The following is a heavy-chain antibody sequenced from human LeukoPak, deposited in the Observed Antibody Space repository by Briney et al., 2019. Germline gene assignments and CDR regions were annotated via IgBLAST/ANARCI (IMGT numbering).Heavy chain of an antibody. CDR3: ASHYHTSGYYVDY. CDR2: IYYSGST. Sequence: SETLSLTCTVSGVSISSYYWSWIRQSPGKGLEWIGYIYYSGSTDYNPSLRSRVTISVDTSKNQFSLKLCSVTAADTAVYYCASHYHTSGYYVDYWGQGTLVTVSS. CDR1: GVSISSYY. V-gene: IGHV4-59*01. J-gene: IGHJ4*02. D-gene: IGHD3-22*01.